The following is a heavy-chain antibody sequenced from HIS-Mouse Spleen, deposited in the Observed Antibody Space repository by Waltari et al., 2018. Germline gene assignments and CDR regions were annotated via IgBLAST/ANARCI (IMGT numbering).Heavy chain of an antibody. D-gene: IGHD6-6*01. CDR1: GGSISSSS. V-gene: IGHV3-30*03. Sequence: QLQLQESGPGLVKPSETLSLTCTVSGGSISSSSYYWGWIRQPPGKGLEWVAVISYDGSNKYYADSVKGRFTISRDNSKNTLYLQMNSLRAEDTAVYYCARTLLNIAAPFDPWGQGTLVTVSS. J-gene: IGHJ5*02. CDR3: ARTLLNIAAPFDP. CDR2: ISYDGSNK.